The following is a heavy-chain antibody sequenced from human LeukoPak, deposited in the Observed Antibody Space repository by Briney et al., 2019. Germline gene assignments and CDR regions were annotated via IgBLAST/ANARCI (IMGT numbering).Heavy chain of an antibody. CDR1: GFTFSSYA. CDR3: AGYCSSTSCPSYYYYGMDV. Sequence: PGGSRRLSCAASGFTFSSYAMSWVRQAPGKGLEWVSAISGSGGSTYYADSVKGRFTISRDNSKNTLYLQMSSLRAEDTAVYYCAGYCSSTSCPSYYYYGMDVWGQGTTVTVSS. CDR2: ISGSGGST. D-gene: IGHD2-2*03. V-gene: IGHV3-23*01. J-gene: IGHJ6*02.